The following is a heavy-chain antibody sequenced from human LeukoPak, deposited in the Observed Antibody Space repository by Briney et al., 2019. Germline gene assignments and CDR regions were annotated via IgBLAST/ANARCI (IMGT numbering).Heavy chain of an antibody. D-gene: IGHD1-26*01. CDR1: GGSISSGVYS. J-gene: IGHJ3*02. V-gene: IGHV4-30-4*07. CDR2: IYYSGNT. CDR3: ARAFREWKLLFAFDI. Sequence: SPSETLSLTCAVSGGSISSGVYSWSWFRQPPGKGLEWIGYIYYSGNTYYNPSLKSRVTISVDTSKNHFSLKLTSVTAADTAVYYCARAFREWKLLFAFDIWGQGTMVTVSS.